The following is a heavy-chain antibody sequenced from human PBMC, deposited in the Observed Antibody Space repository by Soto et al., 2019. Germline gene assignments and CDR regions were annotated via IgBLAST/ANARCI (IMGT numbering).Heavy chain of an antibody. D-gene: IGHD3-22*01. CDR3: ARDKLGLIVVADYYYYGMDV. V-gene: IGHV1-69*01. CDR1: GGTFSSYA. J-gene: IGHJ6*02. Sequence: QVQLVQSGAEVKKPGSSVKVSCKASGGTFSSYAISWVRQAPGQGLEWMGGIIPIFGTANFAQKFQGRVTITADESTRTAYMGLSSLRSEDTAVYYCARDKLGLIVVADYYYYGMDVWGQGTTVTV. CDR2: IIPIFGTA.